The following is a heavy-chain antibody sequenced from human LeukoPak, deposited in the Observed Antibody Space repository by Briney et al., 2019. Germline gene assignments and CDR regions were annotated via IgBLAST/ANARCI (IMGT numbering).Heavy chain of an antibody. CDR2: ISWNSGSI. CDR3: AKDYYGSGSYYYGMDV. V-gene: IGHV3-9*01. D-gene: IGHD3-10*01. Sequence: GGSLRLSCAASGFTFDDYAMHWVRQAPGKGLEGVSGISWNSGSIGYADSVKGRFTISGDNPKNSLYLQMNSLRAEDTALYYCAKDYYGSGSYYYGMDVWGQGTTVTVSS. J-gene: IGHJ6*02. CDR1: GFTFDDYA.